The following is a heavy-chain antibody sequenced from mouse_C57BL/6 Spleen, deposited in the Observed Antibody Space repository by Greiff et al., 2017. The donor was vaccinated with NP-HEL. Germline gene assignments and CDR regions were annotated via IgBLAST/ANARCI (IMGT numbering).Heavy chain of an antibody. Sequence: VQLQQSGPELVKPGASVKMSCKASGYTFTDYNMHWVKQSHGKSLEWIGYINPNNGGTSYNQKFKGKATLTVNKSSSTAYMELRSLTSEDSAVYYCARKRTGTAWFAYWGQGTLVTVSA. CDR1: GYTFTDYN. CDR3: ARKRTGTAWFAY. J-gene: IGHJ3*01. V-gene: IGHV1-22*01. D-gene: IGHD4-1*01. CDR2: INPNNGGT.